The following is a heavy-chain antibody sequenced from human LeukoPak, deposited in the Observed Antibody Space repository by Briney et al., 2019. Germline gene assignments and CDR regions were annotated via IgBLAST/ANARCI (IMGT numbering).Heavy chain of an antibody. CDR1: GFTFSNYA. CDR2: IKQDGSEK. D-gene: IGHD1-26*01. V-gene: IGHV3-7*03. J-gene: IGHJ4*02. Sequence: GGSLRLSCAASGFTFSNYAMSWVRQAPGKGLEWVANIKQDGSEKYYVDSVKGRFTISRDNAKNSLCLQMNSLRAEDTAVYYCARVGAMPWSDCWGQGTLVTVSS. CDR3: ARVGAMPWSDC.